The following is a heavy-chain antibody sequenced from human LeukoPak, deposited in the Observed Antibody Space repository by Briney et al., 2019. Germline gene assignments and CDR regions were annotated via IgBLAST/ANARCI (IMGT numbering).Heavy chain of an antibody. CDR3: ARFQKYPLRHYFDY. D-gene: IGHD2-2*01. CDR1: GGSISSSSYY. Sequence: PSETLSLTCTVSGGSISSSSYYWGWIRQPPGKGLEWIGSIYYSGSTYYNPSLKSRVTISVDTSKNQFSLKLSSVTAADTAVYYCARFQKYPLRHYFDYWGQGTLVTVSS. J-gene: IGHJ4*02. V-gene: IGHV4-39*01. CDR2: IYYSGST.